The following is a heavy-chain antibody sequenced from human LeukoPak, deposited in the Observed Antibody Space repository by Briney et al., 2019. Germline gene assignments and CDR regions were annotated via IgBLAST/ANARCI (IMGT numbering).Heavy chain of an antibody. D-gene: IGHD4-11*01. CDR3: ASSDYTGR. J-gene: IGHJ4*02. CDR2: VYGSGST. Sequence: SETLSLTCSVSGASISINIYYWSWVRQPAGEGLEWIGRVYGSGSTNYTLSLKSRVAISVEQSKNQFSLVLTSVTGADAAVYFCASSDYTGRWGQGTLVTVSS. CDR1: GASISINIYY. V-gene: IGHV4-61*02.